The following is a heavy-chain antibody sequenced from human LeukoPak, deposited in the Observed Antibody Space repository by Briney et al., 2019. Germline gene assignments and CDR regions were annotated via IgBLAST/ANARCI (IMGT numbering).Heavy chain of an antibody. V-gene: IGHV3-49*04. Sequence: GGSLRLSCTASGFTFGDYAMSWVRQAPGKGLEWVGFIRSKACGGTTEYAASVKGRFTISRDDSKSIAYLQMNSLKTEDTAVYYCTRAGERNYDFWSGYRDSYFDYWGQGTLVTVSS. CDR3: TRAGERNYDFWSGYRDSYFDY. CDR1: GFTFGDYA. CDR2: IRSKACGGTT. J-gene: IGHJ4*02. D-gene: IGHD3-3*01.